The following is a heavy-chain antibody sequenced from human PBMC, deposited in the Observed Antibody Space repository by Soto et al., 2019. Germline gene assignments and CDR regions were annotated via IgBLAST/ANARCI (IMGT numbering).Heavy chain of an antibody. V-gene: IGHV3-53*01. CDR2: IYSGGST. Sequence: SVGSRTRYCAASGFTVSSSYISRVRQAPWKGLEWVSVIYSGGSTYYADSVKGRFNISRDNSKNKLYLQMNSLGAEDTAVYYCARGDGYVDGDNGMDVWGQGTTATVSS. CDR1: GFTVSSSY. J-gene: IGHJ6*02. CDR3: ARGDGYVDGDNGMDV. D-gene: IGHD3-10*02.